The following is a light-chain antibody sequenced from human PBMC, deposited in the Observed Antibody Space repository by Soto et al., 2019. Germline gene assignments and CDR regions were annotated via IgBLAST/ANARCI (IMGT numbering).Light chain of an antibody. CDR2: KAS. CDR3: QQYNDYFT. J-gene: IGKJ4*01. V-gene: IGKV1-5*03. Sequence: DIQMTQSPSTLSASVGARVTITGRASQAINGWLAWYQQKPGKAPKLLIYKASSLETGVPSRFSGSGSGTEFTLTISSLQPDDFATYYCQQYNDYFTFGGGTKVDIK. CDR1: QAINGW.